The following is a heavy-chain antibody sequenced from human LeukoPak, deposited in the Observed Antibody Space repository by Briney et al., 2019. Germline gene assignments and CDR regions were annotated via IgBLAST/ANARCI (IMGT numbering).Heavy chain of an antibody. V-gene: IGHV3-48*04. CDR3: AELGITMIGGV. CDR2: ISSSGSTI. J-gene: IGHJ6*04. CDR1: GFTFSSYG. Sequence: GGSLRLSCAASGFTFSSYGMHRVRQAPGKGLEWVSYISSSGSTIYYADSVKGRFTISRDNAKNSLYLQMNSLRAEDTAVYYCAELGITMIGGVWGKGTTVTISS. D-gene: IGHD3-10*02.